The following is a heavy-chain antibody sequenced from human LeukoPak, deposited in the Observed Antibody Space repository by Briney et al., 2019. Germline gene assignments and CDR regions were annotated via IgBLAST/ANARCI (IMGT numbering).Heavy chain of an antibody. D-gene: IGHD2-15*01. CDR2: FKIKADGGTT. V-gene: IGHV3-15*01. J-gene: IGHJ4*02. Sequence: GGSLRLSCAASVTFSNAWMNWVRQAPGKGLEWVGHFKIKADGGTTDYAAPVKDRFTISRDDSQNTLYLQMNSLKTEDTALYYCTAATALRGGGEFDYWGQGTLVTVSS. CDR3: TAATALRGGGEFDY. CDR1: VTFSNAW.